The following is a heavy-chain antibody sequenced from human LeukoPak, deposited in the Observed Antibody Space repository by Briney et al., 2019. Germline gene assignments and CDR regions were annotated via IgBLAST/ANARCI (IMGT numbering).Heavy chain of an antibody. V-gene: IGHV4-39*01. CDR3: ARLQLYYYDSSGPVRAFDI. D-gene: IGHD3-22*01. Sequence: PSETLSLTCTVSGGSISISSYYWGWIRQPPGEGLEWIGSIYYSGSTYYNPSLKSRVTISVDTSKNQFSLKLSSVTAADTAVYYCARLQLYYYDSSGPVRAFDIWGQGTMVTVSS. J-gene: IGHJ3*02. CDR1: GGSISISSYY. CDR2: IYYSGST.